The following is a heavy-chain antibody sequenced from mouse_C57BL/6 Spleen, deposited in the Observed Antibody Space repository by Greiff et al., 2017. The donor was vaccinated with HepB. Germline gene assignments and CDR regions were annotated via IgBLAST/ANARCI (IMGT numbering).Heavy chain of an antibody. Sequence: QVQLQQPGAELVKPGASVKLSCKASGYTFTSYWMHWVKQRPGQGLEWIGMIHPNSGSTNYNEKFKSKATLTVDKSSSTAYMQLSSLTSEDSAVYYCARDTNRRDYFDYWGQGTTLTVSS. CDR1: GYTFTSYW. J-gene: IGHJ2*01. D-gene: IGHD1-1*01. V-gene: IGHV1-64*01. CDR2: IHPNSGST. CDR3: ARDTNRRDYFDY.